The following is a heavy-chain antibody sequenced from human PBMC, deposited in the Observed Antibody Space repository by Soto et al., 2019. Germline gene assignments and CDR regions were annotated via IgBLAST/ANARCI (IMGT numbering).Heavy chain of an antibody. CDR1: GFTFDYNA. J-gene: IGHJ4*02. CDR3: AISQDRGGRTTFIY. Sequence: PGVSLILSCAVSGFTFDYNAMHWVRPAPEKGLEWVSGINWKSDIGYADSVKGRFTISRDNAENSLYLQMNSLRAEDTALYYCAISQDRGGRTTFIYWGQGTQVTVSS. CDR2: INWKSDI. V-gene: IGHV3-9*01. D-gene: IGHD3-16*01.